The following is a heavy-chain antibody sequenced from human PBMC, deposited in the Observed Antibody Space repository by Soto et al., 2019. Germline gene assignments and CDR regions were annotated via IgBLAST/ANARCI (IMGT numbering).Heavy chain of an antibody. CDR3: AKVRGSSGSYYFDF. Sequence: NPSETLSLTCTVSGASISSFYWSWIRQSPGKGLEWMAYISNAGNRNFNPSLQGRVTISMDTSKNQFSLRLNSVTAADTAVYYCAKVRGSSGSYYFDFWGLGTLVTVSS. D-gene: IGHD1-26*01. V-gene: IGHV4-59*01. J-gene: IGHJ4*02. CDR1: GASISSFY. CDR2: ISNAGNR.